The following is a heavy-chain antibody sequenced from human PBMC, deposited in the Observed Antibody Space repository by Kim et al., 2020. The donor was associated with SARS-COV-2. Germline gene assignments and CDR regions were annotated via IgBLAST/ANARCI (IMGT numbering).Heavy chain of an antibody. V-gene: IGHV3-30*01. D-gene: IGHD6-13*01. J-gene: IGHJ4*02. Sequence: YYADSVKGRFTSSRDNSKNTLYLQMNSLRAEDTAVYYCARARQKGGYPYYWGQGTLVTVSS. CDR3: ARARQKGGYPYY.